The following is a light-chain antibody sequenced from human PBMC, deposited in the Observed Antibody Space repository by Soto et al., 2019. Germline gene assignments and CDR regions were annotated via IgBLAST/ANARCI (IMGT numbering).Light chain of an antibody. CDR3: SSYTSSRTLV. V-gene: IGLV2-14*01. J-gene: IGLJ3*02. CDR1: SSDVGGY. CDR2: EVS. Sequence: QSALTQPASVSGSPGQSITISCTGASSDVGGYVSWYQQYPGKAPKLMIYEVSNRPSGVSNRFSASKSGNTASLTISGLQPEDEADYYCSSYTSSRTLVFGGGTKLTVL.